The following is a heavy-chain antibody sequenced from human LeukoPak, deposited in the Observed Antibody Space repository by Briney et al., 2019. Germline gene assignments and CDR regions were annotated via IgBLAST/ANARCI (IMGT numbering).Heavy chain of an antibody. J-gene: IGHJ5*02. D-gene: IGHD2-2*01. CDR2: ISGSGGST. Sequence: GGSLRLSCAASGFTFSSYAMSWVRQAPGKGLEWVSAISGSGGSTYYADSVKGRFTISRDNSKNTLYLQMNSLRAEDTAVYYCAKKKIVVVPAASALGWFDPWGQGTLVTVSS. CDR3: AKKKIVVVPAASALGWFDP. V-gene: IGHV3-23*01. CDR1: GFTFSSYA.